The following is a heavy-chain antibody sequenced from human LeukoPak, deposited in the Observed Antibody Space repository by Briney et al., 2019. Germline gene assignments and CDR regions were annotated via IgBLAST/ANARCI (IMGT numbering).Heavy chain of an antibody. Sequence: SETLSLTCAVYGGSFSGYYWSWIRQPPGKGLEWIAYIYYSGSTYYNPSLKSRVTISVDTSKNQFSLNLSSVTAADTAVYYCARDSRGVVGLDYWGQGTLVTVSS. V-gene: IGHV4-34*09. D-gene: IGHD6-19*01. CDR1: GGSFSGYY. J-gene: IGHJ4*02. CDR2: IYYSGST. CDR3: ARDSRGVVGLDY.